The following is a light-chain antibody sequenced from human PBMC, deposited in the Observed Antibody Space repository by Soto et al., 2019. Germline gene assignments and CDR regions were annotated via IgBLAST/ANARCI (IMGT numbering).Light chain of an antibody. CDR3: SSYTRSGTVL. CDR1: SSDIGAFDY. CDR2: EVT. V-gene: IGLV2-14*01. J-gene: IGLJ3*02. Sequence: QSVLTQPASVSVSPGQSITISCTGSSSDIGAFDYVSWYRQHPGKAPKLLIYEVTNRPLEISTRFSGSKSGNTASLTISGLQAEDEADYYCSSYTRSGTVLFGGGTKLTVL.